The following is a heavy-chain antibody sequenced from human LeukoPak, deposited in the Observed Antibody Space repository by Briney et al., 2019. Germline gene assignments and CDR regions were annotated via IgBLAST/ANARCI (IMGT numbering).Heavy chain of an antibody. CDR3: AKDRRPHYYYYYMDV. J-gene: IGHJ6*03. CDR2: IKQDGGEK. Sequence: GGSLRLSCAASGFTFSSYWMSWVRQAPGKGLVWVANIKQDGGEKYYVDSVKGRFTISRDNSKNTLYLQMNSLRAEDTAVYYCAKDRRPHYYYYYMDVWGKGTTVTVSS. V-gene: IGHV3-7*01. CDR1: GFTFSSYW.